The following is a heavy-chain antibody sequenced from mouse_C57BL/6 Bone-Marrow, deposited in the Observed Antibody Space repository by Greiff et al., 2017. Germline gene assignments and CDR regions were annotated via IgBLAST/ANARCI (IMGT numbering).Heavy chain of an antibody. CDR1: GFTFSNYW. CDR3: TASLLYCPFAY. Sequence: EVQRVESGGGLVQPGGSMKLSCVASGFTFSNYWMNWVRQSPEKGLEWVAQIRLKSDNYATHYAESVKGRFTISRDDSKSSVYLQMNNLRAEDTGIYYCTASLLYCPFAYWGQGTLVTVSA. CDR2: IRLKSDNYAT. D-gene: IGHD2-1*01. J-gene: IGHJ3*01. V-gene: IGHV6-3*01.